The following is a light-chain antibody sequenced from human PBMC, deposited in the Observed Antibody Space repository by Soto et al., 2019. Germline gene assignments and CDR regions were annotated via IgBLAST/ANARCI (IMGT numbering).Light chain of an antibody. CDR3: HQYDSSPQT. CDR1: QSVSSNY. CDR2: GVS. J-gene: IGKJ1*01. V-gene: IGKV3-20*01. Sequence: EIVLTQSPGTLSLSPGERATLSCRASQSVSSNYLAWYQQKPGQAPRRLIYGVSSRATGIPDRFSGSGSGTDFTLTISRLEPVDFAVYYCHQYDSSPQTFGQGTKVDIK.